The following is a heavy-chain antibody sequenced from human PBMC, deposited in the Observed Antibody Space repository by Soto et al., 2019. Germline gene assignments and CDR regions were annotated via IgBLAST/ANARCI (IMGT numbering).Heavy chain of an antibody. CDR1: GGSISSSSYY. J-gene: IGHJ4*02. CDR3: ARHLPHLGQSDY. CDR2: IYYSGST. V-gene: IGHV4-39*01. Sequence: PSETLSLTCTVSGGSISSSSYYWGWIRQPPGKGLEWIGSIYYSGSTYYNPSLKSRVTISVDTSKNQFSLKLSSVTAADTAVYYCARHLPHLGQSDYWGQGTLVTVSS.